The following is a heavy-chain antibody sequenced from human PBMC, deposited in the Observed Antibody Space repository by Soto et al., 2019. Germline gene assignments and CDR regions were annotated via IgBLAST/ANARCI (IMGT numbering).Heavy chain of an antibody. CDR3: ARGYYDSSGYFFYYYSMDV. J-gene: IGHJ6*02. CDR2: IIPIFGTA. V-gene: IGHV1-69*12. Sequence: QVQLVQSGAEVKKPGSSVKVSCKASGGTFSSYAISWVRQAPGQGLEWMGGIIPIFGTANYAQKFQGRVTITADESTITAYMELSRLRSEETAVYYCARGYYDSSGYFFYYYSMDVWGQGTTVTVSS. CDR1: GGTFSSYA. D-gene: IGHD3-22*01.